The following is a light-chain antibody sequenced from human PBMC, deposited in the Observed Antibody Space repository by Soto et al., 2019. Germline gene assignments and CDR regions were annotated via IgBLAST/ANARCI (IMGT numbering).Light chain of an antibody. CDR1: STDVGSYNL. J-gene: IGLJ1*01. V-gene: IGLV2-23*01. CDR2: EGN. Sequence: QSVLTQPASVSGSPGQSITISCTGTSTDVGSYNLVSWYQQHPGKAPKLMIYEGNKRPSGVANRFSGSKSANPASLTISGLQTEDEAYYYCCSDAGTNTSVFGTGTKLTVL. CDR3: CSDAGTNTSV.